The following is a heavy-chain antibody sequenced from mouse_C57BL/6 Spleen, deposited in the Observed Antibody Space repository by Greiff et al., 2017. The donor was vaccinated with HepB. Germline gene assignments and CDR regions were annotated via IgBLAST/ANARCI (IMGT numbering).Heavy chain of an antibody. Sequence: QVQLQQPGAELVRPGSSVKLSCKASGYTFTSYWMDWVKQRPGQGLEWIGNIYPSDSETHYNQKFKDKATLTVDKSSSTAYMQLSSLTSEDSAVYYCARLQGYAMDYWGQGTSVTVSS. J-gene: IGHJ4*01. CDR2: IYPSDSET. CDR1: GYTFTSYW. V-gene: IGHV1-61*01. CDR3: ARLQGYAMDY.